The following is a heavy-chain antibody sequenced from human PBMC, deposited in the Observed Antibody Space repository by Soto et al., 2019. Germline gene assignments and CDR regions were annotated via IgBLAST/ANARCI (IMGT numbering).Heavy chain of an antibody. CDR1: GGTFSSYA. CDR3: ARGRSVVVPAAEPSYYYYGMDV. J-gene: IGHJ6*02. Sequence: ASVKVSCKASGGTFSSYAISWVRQAPGQGLEWMGGIIPIFGTANYAQKFQGRVTITADESTSTAYMELSSLRSEDTAVYYCARGRSVVVPAAEPSYYYYGMDVWGQGTTVTVSS. V-gene: IGHV1-69*13. D-gene: IGHD2-2*01. CDR2: IIPIFGTA.